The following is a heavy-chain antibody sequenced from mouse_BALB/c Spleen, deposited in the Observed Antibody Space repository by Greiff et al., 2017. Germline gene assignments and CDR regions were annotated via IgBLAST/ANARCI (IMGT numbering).Heavy chain of an antibody. V-gene: IGHV2-2*02. CDR2: IWSGGST. CDR1: GFSLTSYG. Sequence: VQRVESGPGLVQPSQSLSITCTVSGFSLTSYGVHWVRQSPGKGLEWLGVIWSGGSTDYNAAFISRLSISKDNSKSQVFFKMNSLQANDTAIYYCARNKRTYYAMDYWGQGTSVTVSS. CDR3: ARNKRTYYAMDY. J-gene: IGHJ4*01.